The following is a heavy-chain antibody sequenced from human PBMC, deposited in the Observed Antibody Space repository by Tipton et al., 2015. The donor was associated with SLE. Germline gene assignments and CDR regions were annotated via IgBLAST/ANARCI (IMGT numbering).Heavy chain of an antibody. CDR1: GFTFSSYW. CDR2: IKQDGSEK. CDR3: AKDLPETYYYDSSGYLVDAFDI. D-gene: IGHD3-22*01. Sequence: SPRLSCAASGFTFSSYWMSWVRQAPGKGLEWVANIKQDGSEKYYVDSVKGRFTISRDNAKNSLYLQMNSLRAEDMAVYYCAKDLPETYYYDSSGYLVDAFDIWAKGQWSPSLQ. J-gene: IGHJ3*02. V-gene: IGHV3-7*03.